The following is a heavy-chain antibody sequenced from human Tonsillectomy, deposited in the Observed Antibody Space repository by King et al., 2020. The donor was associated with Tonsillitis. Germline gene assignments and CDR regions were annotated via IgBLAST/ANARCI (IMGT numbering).Heavy chain of an antibody. V-gene: IGHV3-73*02. CDR1: GFTFSGAA. D-gene: IGHD4-17*01. J-gene: IGHJ6*02. Sequence: VQLVESGGGLVQPGGSLTLSCAASGFTFSGAAMHWVRQASGKGLEWVGLIRSKANSYATVYAASVNGRFTVSRDDSKKTAYLQVNSLKTEDTAVYYCTRGGDYDSGYYYGMDVWGQGTTVTGSS. CDR2: IRSKANSYAT. CDR3: TRGGDYDSGYYYGMDV.